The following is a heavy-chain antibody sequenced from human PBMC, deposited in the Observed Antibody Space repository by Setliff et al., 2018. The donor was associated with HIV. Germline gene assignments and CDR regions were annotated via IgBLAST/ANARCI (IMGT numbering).Heavy chain of an antibody. V-gene: IGHV1-46*01. J-gene: IGHJ3*01. D-gene: IGHD4-17*01. CDR1: GYTFTNFY. CDR2: INPGAGNT. Sequence: GASVKVSCKASGYTFTNFYMHWVRQAPGQGLEWMGIINPGAGNTRYAQRFQGRVSMTRDTSTSTVYMELSSLRSEDTAVYYCARGQASNDYGVSFWGQGTMGTVSS. CDR3: ARGQASNDYGVSF.